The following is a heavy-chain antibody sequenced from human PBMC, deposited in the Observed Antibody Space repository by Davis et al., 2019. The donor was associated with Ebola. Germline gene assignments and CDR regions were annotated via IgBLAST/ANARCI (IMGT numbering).Heavy chain of an antibody. J-gene: IGHJ6*02. V-gene: IGHV4-38-2*02. D-gene: IGHD2-2*01. CDR2: IYHSGST. CDR3: ARGLRSGDIVLLPGAQYSYGMDV. CDR1: GYSISSGHY. Sequence: MPGGSLRLSCTVSGYSISSGHYWAWIRQPPGKGLEWIGRIYHSGSTNYNPSLKSRVTISLDTSKNQFSLKLNSVTAADTAVYYCARGLRSGDIVLLPGAQYSYGMDVWGQGTTVTVSS.